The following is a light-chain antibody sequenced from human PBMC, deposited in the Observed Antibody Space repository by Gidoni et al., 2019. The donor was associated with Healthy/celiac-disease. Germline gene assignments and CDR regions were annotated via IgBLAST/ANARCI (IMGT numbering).Light chain of an antibody. CDR2: GAS. CDR3: QQYNNWPPIT. Sequence: EILMTQSPATLSVSPGERATLSCRPSQSVSSNLAWYQQKPGQAPRPLIYGASTRATGIPARFSGSGSGTEFTLTISSLQYEDFAVYYCQQYNNWPPITFGGGTKVEIK. J-gene: IGKJ4*01. CDR1: QSVSSN. V-gene: IGKV3-15*01.